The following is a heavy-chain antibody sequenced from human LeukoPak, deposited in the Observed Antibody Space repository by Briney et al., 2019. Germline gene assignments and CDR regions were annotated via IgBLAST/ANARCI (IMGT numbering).Heavy chain of an antibody. CDR3: ARSDVDMAA. CDR2: ISNDGSNK. Sequence: TGRSLRLSCAASGFTFSTYGMHWVRQAPGKGLEWVAVISNDGSNKLYTDSVKGRFTISRDNSKSTLYLQMNSLRAEDTAVYYCARSDVDMAAWGQGTLVTVSS. CDR1: GFTFSTYG. J-gene: IGHJ5*02. D-gene: IGHD5-12*01. V-gene: IGHV3-30*03.